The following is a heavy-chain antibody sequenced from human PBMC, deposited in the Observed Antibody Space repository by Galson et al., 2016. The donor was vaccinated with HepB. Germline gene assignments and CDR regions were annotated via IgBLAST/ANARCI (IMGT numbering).Heavy chain of an antibody. J-gene: IGHJ3*01. CDR1: GYTFGNYD. CDR2: VSGYNGNT. D-gene: IGHD3-10*01. V-gene: IGHV1-18*01. Sequence: SVKVSCKASGYTFGNYDVSWVRQAPGQGLEWMGRVSGYNGNTDYGQKVQGRVTMSIETSTNTAYMDLRSLGFDYTAVYFCASTDAGSDAFEVWGRGTLVTVSS. CDR3: ASTDAGSDAFEV.